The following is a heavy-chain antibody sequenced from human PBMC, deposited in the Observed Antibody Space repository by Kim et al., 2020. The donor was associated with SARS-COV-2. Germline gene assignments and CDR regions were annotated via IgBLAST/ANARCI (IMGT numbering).Heavy chain of an antibody. CDR1: GSSVNSSSHY. D-gene: IGHD3-3*01. Sequence: SETLSLTCSVSGSSVNSSSHYWHWIRHLPGKDLEWIAYIYYGDKTYYNPSLKSRVSLSIDTSKNQFSLQLTSVTAADSGLSYCAISPRVVYFDSWGLGTLVTVSS. CDR3: AISPRVVYFDS. J-gene: IGHJ4*02. V-gene: IGHV4-31*03. CDR2: IYYGDKT.